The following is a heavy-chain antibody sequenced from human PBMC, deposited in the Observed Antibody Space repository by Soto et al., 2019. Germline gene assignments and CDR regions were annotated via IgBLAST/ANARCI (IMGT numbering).Heavy chain of an antibody. D-gene: IGHD1-1*01. CDR2: IIPIFGTA. Sequence: SVKVSCKASGGTFSSYAISWVRQAPGQGLEWMGGIIPIFGTANYAQKFQGRVTITADESTSTAYMELSSLRSEDTAVYYCARDRWTLPSDAFDIWGQGTMVTVSS. J-gene: IGHJ3*02. V-gene: IGHV1-69*13. CDR1: GGTFSSYA. CDR3: ARDRWTLPSDAFDI.